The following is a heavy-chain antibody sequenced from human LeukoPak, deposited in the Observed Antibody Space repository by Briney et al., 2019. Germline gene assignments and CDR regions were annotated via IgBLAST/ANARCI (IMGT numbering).Heavy chain of an antibody. D-gene: IGHD2-15*01. CDR1: GYTFTSYG. CDR3: VRFSYSDFDY. V-gene: IGHV1-8*02. J-gene: IGHJ4*02. Sequence: ASVKVSCKASGYTFTSYGISWVRQATGQGLEWMGWMNPNSGNTGYAQKFQGRVTMTRDTSISIAYMELSSLRSEDTAVYYCVRFSYSDFDYWGQGTLVTVSS. CDR2: MNPNSGNT.